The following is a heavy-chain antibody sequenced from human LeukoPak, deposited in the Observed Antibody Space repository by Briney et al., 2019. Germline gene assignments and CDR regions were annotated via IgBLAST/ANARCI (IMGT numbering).Heavy chain of an antibody. CDR1: GFTFDDYA. D-gene: IGHD2-2*01. CDR2: ISWNSGSI. V-gene: IGHV3-9*03. CDR3: AKESRYCSSTSCFLDV. J-gene: IGHJ6*04. Sequence: SLRLSCAASGFTFDDYAMHWVRQAPGKGLEWVSGISWNSGSIGYADSVKGRFTISRDNAKNSLYLQMNSLRAEDMALYYCAKESRYCSSTSCFLDVWGKGTTVTVSS.